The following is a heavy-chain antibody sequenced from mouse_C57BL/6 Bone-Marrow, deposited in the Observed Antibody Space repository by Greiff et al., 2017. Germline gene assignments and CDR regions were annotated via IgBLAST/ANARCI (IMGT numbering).Heavy chain of an antibody. J-gene: IGHJ3*01. CDR3: ARCDYDWFAN. CDR1: GYTFTSYW. CDR2: IDPSDSYT. D-gene: IGHD2-4*01. V-gene: IGHV1-59*01. Sequence: QVQLQQPGAELVRPGTSVKLSCKASGYTFTSYWMHWVKQRPGQGLEWIGVIDPSDSYTNYNQKFKGKATLTVDTSSSTAYMQLSSLTSEDSAVYYCARCDYDWFANWGQGTLVTVSA.